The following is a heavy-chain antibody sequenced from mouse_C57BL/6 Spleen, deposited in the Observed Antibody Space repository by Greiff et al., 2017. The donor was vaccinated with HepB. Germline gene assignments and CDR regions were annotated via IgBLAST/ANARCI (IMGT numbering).Heavy chain of an antibody. CDR3: ARVGTWLDY. CDR2: IYPGDGDT. J-gene: IGHJ2*01. D-gene: IGHD3-3*01. CDR1: GYAFSSSW. Sequence: QVQLQQSGPELVKPGASVKISCKASGYAFSSSWMNWVKQRPGKGLEWIGRIYPGDGDTNYNGKFKGKATLTADKSSSTAYMQLSSLTSEDSAVYFCARVGTWLDYWGQGTTLTVSS. V-gene: IGHV1-82*01.